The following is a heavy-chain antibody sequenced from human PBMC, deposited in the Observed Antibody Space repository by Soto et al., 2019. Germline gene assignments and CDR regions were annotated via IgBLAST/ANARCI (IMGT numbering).Heavy chain of an antibody. CDR1: GGSISSGGYY. CDR2: IYYSGST. CDR3: ARDNTVTTNYYYYMDV. J-gene: IGHJ6*03. V-gene: IGHV4-31*03. D-gene: IGHD4-17*01. Sequence: SETLSLTCTVSGGSISSGGYYWSWIRQHPGKGLEWIGYIYYSGSTYYNPSLKSRVTISVDTSKNQFSLKLSSVTAADTAVYYCARDNTVTTNYYYYMDVWGKGTTVTVSS.